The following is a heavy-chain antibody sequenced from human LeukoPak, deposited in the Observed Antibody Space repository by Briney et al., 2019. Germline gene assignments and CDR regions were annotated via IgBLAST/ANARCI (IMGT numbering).Heavy chain of an antibody. V-gene: IGHV1-46*01. CDR1: GYTFTSYY. D-gene: IGHD1-26*01. Sequence: GASVKVSCKASGYTFTSYYMQWVRQAPGQGLEWMGIINPSGGSTSYAQKCQGRVTMTRDMSTSTVYMELSSLRSEDTAVYYCARARSIVGATLDYWGQGTLVTVPS. CDR2: INPSGGST. CDR3: ARARSIVGATLDY. J-gene: IGHJ4*02.